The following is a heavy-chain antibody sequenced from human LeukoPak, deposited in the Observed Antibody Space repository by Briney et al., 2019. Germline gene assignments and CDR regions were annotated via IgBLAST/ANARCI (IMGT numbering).Heavy chain of an antibody. CDR3: GRTKYYFYF. J-gene: IGHJ4*02. Sequence: SETLSLTCTVSGGSMSTYYWGRRRQPPGKGLEWIGYIYYSGSTNYNPSLKSRVTMSADTSKNQFSLKLSSVTAADTAVYYCGRTKYYFYFWGQGTLVTVSS. CDR1: GGSMSTYY. CDR2: IYYSGST. V-gene: IGHV4-59*01.